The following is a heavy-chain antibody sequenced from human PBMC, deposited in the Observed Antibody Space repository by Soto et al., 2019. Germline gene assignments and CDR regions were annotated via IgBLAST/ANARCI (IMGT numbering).Heavy chain of an antibody. V-gene: IGHV4-4*02. J-gene: IGHJ4*02. CDR1: GASISTTAW. CDR3: AIPGAGDFDY. D-gene: IGHD6-13*01. Sequence: QVQLQESGPGLVEPSGTLSLTCAVSGASISTTAWWSWVRQPPGKGLEWIGEIYHSGTTNCDPSLKSRVTISLDKSKSQFSLTLTSVTAADTAVYYCAIPGAGDFDYWGRGTLVNVSS. CDR2: IYHSGTT.